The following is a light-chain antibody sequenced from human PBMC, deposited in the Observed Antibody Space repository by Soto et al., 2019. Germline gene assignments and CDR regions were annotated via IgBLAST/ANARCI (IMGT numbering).Light chain of an antibody. Sequence: IVLTQSPGTLSLSPGETATLSCRASESLSQHSIAWYQQKPGQAPRLLIYGVSGRATGIPDRFSGSGSGTDFTLTXSXXXXXXXXXXXXXXXXSSLXTFGQGTRVEV. CDR2: GVS. CDR1: ESLSQHS. V-gene: IGKV3-20*01. CDR3: XXXXSSLXT. J-gene: IGKJ1*01.